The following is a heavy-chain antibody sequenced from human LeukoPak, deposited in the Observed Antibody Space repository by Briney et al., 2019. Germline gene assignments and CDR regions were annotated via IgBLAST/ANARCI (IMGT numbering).Heavy chain of an antibody. V-gene: IGHV4-59*01. CDR2: IYYTGST. CDR1: GGSISSYY. D-gene: IGHD6-19*01. CDR3: ARDSGSGTYY. J-gene: IGHJ4*02. Sequence: SETLSLTCTVSGGSISSYYWTWIRQPPGKGLEWIGHIYYTGSTSYNPSLKSRVTISIDTSRNQFSLKLNSVTAADTAVYYCARDSGSGTYYWGQGTLVTVSS.